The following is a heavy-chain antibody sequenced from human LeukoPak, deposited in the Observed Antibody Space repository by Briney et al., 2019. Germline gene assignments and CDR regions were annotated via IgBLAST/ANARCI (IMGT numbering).Heavy chain of an antibody. CDR3: AKGDMNSSGYYD. CDR2: ISGRGGST. J-gene: IGHJ4*02. D-gene: IGHD3-22*01. CDR1: GFTFSSYA. V-gene: IGHV3-23*01. Sequence: GGSLRLSCAASGFTFSSYAMSWVRQVPGKGLEWVSGISGRGGSTYYADSMKGRFTISRDNSKNTLYLQMNSLRAEDTAVYYCAKGDMNSSGYYDWGQGTLVTVSS.